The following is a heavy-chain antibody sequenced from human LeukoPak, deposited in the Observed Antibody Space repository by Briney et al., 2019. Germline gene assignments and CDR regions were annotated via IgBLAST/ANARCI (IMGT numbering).Heavy chain of an antibody. J-gene: IGHJ4*02. D-gene: IGHD4-17*01. V-gene: IGHV3-11*01. Sequence: GGSLRLSCAASGFTFSDYYMSWIRQAPGKGLEWVSYISSSGSTIYYADSVKGRFTISKDNSKNTLYLQMNSLRAEDTAVYYCAKDESYGDYVDYWGQGTLVTVSS. CDR2: ISSSGSTI. CDR3: AKDESYGDYVDY. CDR1: GFTFSDYY.